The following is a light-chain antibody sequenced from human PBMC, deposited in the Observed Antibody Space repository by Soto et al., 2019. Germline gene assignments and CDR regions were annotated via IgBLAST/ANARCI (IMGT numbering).Light chain of an antibody. V-gene: IGKV3-20*01. J-gene: IGKJ4*01. CDR2: DAS. CDR3: QQYGRTPLT. Sequence: EIVLTQSPGTLSLSPGEGATLSCRASQSVGNNYLAWYQQKPGQAPRFLMYDASTRATGIPDRFSGNGSGTDCTLTISRLESEDFAVYYCQQYGRTPLTFGGGTKVEIK. CDR1: QSVGNNY.